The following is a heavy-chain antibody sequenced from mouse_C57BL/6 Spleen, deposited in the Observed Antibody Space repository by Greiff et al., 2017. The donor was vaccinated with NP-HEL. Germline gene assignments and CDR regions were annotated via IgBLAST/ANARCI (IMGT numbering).Heavy chain of an antibody. CDR3: ARGYYGNWGY. D-gene: IGHD2-1*01. V-gene: IGHV3-1*01. Sequence: EVQLQESGPGMVKPSQSLSLTCTVTGYSITSGYDWHWIRHFPGNKLEWMGYISYSGSTNYNPSLKSRISITHDTSKNHFFLKLNSVTTEDTATYYCARGYYGNWGYWGQGTTLTVSS. CDR1: GYSITSGYD. J-gene: IGHJ2*01. CDR2: ISYSGST.